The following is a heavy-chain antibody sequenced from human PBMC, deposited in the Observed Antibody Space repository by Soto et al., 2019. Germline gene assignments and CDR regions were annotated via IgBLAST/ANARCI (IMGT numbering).Heavy chain of an antibody. J-gene: IGHJ3*02. CDR1: GYSFTSQY. CDR3: ARGEGVRPGGGGTEPLDI. CDR2: INPNGGST. D-gene: IGHD3-16*01. Sequence: QVQLVQSGAEVEKPGASVKISCKASGYSFTSQYVHWVRQAPGQGLEWMGIINPNGGSTTYAQKFQGRGAMTRDTSTSTVYMELSSLTRGAAAVYSCARGEGVRPGGGGTEPLDIWGQGTMVTVAS. V-gene: IGHV1-46*03.